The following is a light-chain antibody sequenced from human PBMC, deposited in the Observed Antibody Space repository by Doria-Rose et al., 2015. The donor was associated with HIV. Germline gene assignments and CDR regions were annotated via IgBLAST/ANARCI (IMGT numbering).Light chain of an antibody. CDR3: HQYGTSWT. Sequence: EIVLTQSPGTLSLSPGERATLSCRASQSFSSTYLAWYQQKPGQAPSPLIYDGSTRATGIPDRFSASGPGTDFTLAINRLEPEDFALYYCHQYGTSWTFGQGTKVEI. J-gene: IGKJ1*01. V-gene: IGKV3-20*01. CDR1: QSFSSTY. CDR2: DGS.